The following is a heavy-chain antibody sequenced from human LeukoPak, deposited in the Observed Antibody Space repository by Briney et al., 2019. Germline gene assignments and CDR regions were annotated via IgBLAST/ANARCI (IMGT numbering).Heavy chain of an antibody. J-gene: IGHJ3*02. CDR2: ISYDGSNK. D-gene: IGHD3-10*01. V-gene: IGHV3-30*04. Sequence: GRSLRLSCAASGFTFSSYATHWVCQAPGQGLDWESVISYDGSNKYYADSVKGRFTISRDNSKNTLYLQMNSLRAEDTAVYYCARSSSYRGPKGAFDIWGQGTMVTVSS. CDR1: GFTFSSYA. CDR3: ARSSSYRGPKGAFDI.